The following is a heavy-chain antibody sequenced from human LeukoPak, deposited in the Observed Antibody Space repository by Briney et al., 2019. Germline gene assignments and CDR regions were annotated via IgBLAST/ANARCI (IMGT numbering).Heavy chain of an antibody. CDR1: GGTFSSYA. J-gene: IGHJ6*02. CDR3: ARDPHNYGDYDFYYGMDV. Sequence: GASVKVPCKASGGTFSSYAISWVRQAPGQGLEWMGRIIPILGIANYAQKFQGRVTITADKSTSTAYMELSSLRSEDTAVYYCARDPHNYGDYDFYYGMDVWGQGTTVTVSS. V-gene: IGHV1-69*04. CDR2: IIPILGIA. D-gene: IGHD4-17*01.